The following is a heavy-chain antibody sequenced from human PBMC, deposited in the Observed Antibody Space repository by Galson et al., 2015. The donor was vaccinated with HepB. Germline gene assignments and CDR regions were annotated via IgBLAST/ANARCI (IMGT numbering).Heavy chain of an antibody. CDR1: GFTSSGSA. CDR3: TRGLSGGKQQLYTPRFDP. V-gene: IGHV3-73*01. CDR2: IRSKANSYAT. J-gene: IGHJ5*02. D-gene: IGHD6-13*01. Sequence: SLRLSCAASGFTSSGSAMHWVRQASGKGLEWVGRIRSKANSYATAYAASVKGRFTISRDDSKNTAYLQMNSLKTEDTAVYYCTRGLSGGKQQLYTPRFDPWGQGTLVTVSS.